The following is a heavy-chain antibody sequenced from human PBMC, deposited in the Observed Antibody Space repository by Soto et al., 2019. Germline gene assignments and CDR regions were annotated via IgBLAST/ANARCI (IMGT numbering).Heavy chain of an antibody. CDR3: VQSRCGGDCLQSYSSHSYYGLDV. CDR1: GWSLSTTGVG. CDR2: IYWDDDK. D-gene: IGHD2-21*02. V-gene: IGHV2-5*02. J-gene: IGHJ6*02. Sequence: QITLKESGPTLVKPTQTLTLTCTFSGWSLSTTGVGVGWIRQPPGKALEWLALIYWDDDKRYSPSLKGRLTITKDTSKNQVVLTMTNMDPVDTATYYCVQSRCGGDCLQSYSSHSYYGLDVVGQGTTVTVSS.